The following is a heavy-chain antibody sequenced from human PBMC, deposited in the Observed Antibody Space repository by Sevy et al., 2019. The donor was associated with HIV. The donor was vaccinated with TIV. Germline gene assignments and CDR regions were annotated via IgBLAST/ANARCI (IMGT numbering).Heavy chain of an antibody. CDR1: DGSCSGYY. CDR2: INESGIT. V-gene: IGHV4-34*01. Sequence: SETLSLTCAVHDGSCSGYYWNWIRQLPGKGLEWIGEINESGITYYNPSLKSRVTISVDTSKKQFSLKLNSVTAADTAVYFCPRSPTVVVVPGAPSWFDPWGQGTLVTVSS. CDR3: PRSPTVVVVPGAPSWFDP. D-gene: IGHD2-2*01. J-gene: IGHJ5*02.